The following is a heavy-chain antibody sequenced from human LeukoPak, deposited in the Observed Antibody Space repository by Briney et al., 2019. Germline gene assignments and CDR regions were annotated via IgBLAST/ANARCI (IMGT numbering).Heavy chain of an antibody. CDR3: ARPYYGGKRGERSPAFDY. CDR1: GFTFSDYA. Sequence: PGGSLRLSCAASGFTFSDYAIHWVRQAPGKGLEWVAVISYDGNNKEYADSVKGRFTISRDNSKNTLYLQMNSLRAEDTAVYYCARPYYGGKRGERSPAFDYWGQGTLVTVSS. J-gene: IGHJ4*02. V-gene: IGHV3-30-3*01. D-gene: IGHD4-23*01. CDR2: ISYDGNNK.